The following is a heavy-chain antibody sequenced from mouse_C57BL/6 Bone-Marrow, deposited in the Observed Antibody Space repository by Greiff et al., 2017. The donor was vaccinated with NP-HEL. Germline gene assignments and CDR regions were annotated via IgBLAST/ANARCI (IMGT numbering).Heavy chain of an antibody. Sequence: EVMLVESGGGLVQPGGSLKLSCAASGFTFSDYYMYWVRQTPEKRLEWVAYISNGGGSTYYPDTVQGRFTISRDNAKNTLYLQMSRLKSEDTAMYYCARYITTVVATGAMDYWGQGTSVTVSS. CDR1: GFTFSDYY. J-gene: IGHJ4*01. CDR2: ISNGGGST. CDR3: ARYITTVVATGAMDY. D-gene: IGHD1-1*01. V-gene: IGHV5-12*01.